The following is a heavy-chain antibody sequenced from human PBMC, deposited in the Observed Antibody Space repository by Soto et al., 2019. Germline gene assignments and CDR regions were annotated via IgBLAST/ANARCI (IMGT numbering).Heavy chain of an antibody. J-gene: IGHJ1*01. CDR1: GGSISSSSYY. CDR3: ARSPGYYYDSSGYPIEYFQH. V-gene: IGHV4-39*01. D-gene: IGHD3-22*01. Sequence: PSETLSLTCTVSGGSISSSSYYWGWIRQPPGKGLEWIGSIYYSGSTYYNPSLKSRVTISVDTSKNQFSPKLSSVTAADTAVYYCARSPGYYYDSSGYPIEYFQHWGQGTLVTVSS. CDR2: IYYSGST.